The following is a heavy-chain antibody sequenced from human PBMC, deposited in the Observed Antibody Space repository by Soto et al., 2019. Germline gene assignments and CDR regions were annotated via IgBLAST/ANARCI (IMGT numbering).Heavy chain of an antibody. CDR1: GGSISGYY. J-gene: IGHJ5*02. CDR2: IYYSGST. Sequence: PSETLSLTCTVSGGSISGYYWSWIRQPPGKGLEWIGYIYYSGSTNYNPSLKSRVTISVDTSKNQFSLKLSSVTAADTAVYYCARGDVVVPAAIWFDPWGQGTLVTVSS. D-gene: IGHD2-2*01. CDR3: ARGDVVVPAAIWFDP. V-gene: IGHV4-59*01.